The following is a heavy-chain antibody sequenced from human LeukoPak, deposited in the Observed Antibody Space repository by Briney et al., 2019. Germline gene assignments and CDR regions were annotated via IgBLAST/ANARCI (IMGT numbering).Heavy chain of an antibody. Sequence: QPGGSLRLSCAASGFTVSSNYMSWVRQAPGKGLEWVSVIYSGGSTYYADSVKGRFTISRDNSKNTLYLQMNGLRAEDTAVYYCARAAAGTAFDYWGQGTLVTVSS. D-gene: IGHD6-13*01. CDR2: IYSGGST. V-gene: IGHV3-66*01. CDR1: GFTVSSNY. J-gene: IGHJ4*02. CDR3: ARAAAGTAFDY.